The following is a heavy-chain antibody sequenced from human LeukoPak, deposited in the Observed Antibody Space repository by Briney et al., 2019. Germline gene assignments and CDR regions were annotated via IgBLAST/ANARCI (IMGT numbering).Heavy chain of an antibody. CDR2: ISRSGATI. V-gene: IGHV3-48*03. Sequence: GGSLRLSCAASAFTFSSYGMNWVRQAPGKGPEWISYISRSGATIYYADSVKGRFTISRDNAKNSLYLQMSSLGAEDTAIYYCSRDRGGGDIYFDYWGQGTLVTVSS. CDR3: SRDRGGGDIYFDY. D-gene: IGHD2-21*02. J-gene: IGHJ4*02. CDR1: AFTFSSYG.